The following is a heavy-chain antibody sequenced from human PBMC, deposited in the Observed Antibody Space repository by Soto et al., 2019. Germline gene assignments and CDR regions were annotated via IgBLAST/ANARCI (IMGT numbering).Heavy chain of an antibody. J-gene: IGHJ3*01. V-gene: IGHV3-53*01. CDR2: LYDVDGS. CDR1: GLTVSGKKY. CDR3: ATWHEREHPYDV. D-gene: IGHD1-1*01. Sequence: DVQLVESGGGLMQPGASLRLSCAASGLTVSGKKYVAWVRQAPGKGLEWVSALYDVDGSFYSDSVKGRFTTSSDSSKTTVYLQMNDLRPADTAVYYCATWHEREHPYDVWGQGTTVTVSS.